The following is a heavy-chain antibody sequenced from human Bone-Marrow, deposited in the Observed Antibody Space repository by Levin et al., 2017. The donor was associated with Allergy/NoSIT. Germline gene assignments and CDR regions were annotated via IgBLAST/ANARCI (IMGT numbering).Heavy chain of an antibody. CDR1: GFSTSSYG. Sequence: GGSLRLSCAASGFSTSSYGMNWVRQAPGKGLEWVSAISGSGGSTYYADSVKGRFTISRDSSKKVVFLQMDSLRDEDTGLYYCAKAVVIRNSGANPYYFDSWGQGTLVTVSS. CDR3: AKAVVIRNSGANPYYFDS. J-gene: IGHJ4*02. V-gene: IGHV3-23*01. CDR2: ISGSGGST. D-gene: IGHD1-7*01.